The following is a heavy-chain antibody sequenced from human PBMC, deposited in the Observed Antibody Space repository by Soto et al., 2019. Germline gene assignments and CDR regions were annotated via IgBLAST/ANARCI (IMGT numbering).Heavy chain of an antibody. CDR3: ARLRLRFLECSLDY. Sequence: SETLSLTCTVSGGSISSYYWSWIRQPPGKGLEWIGYIYYSGSTNYNPSLKSRVTISVDTSKNQFSLKLSSVTAADTAVYYSARLRLRFLECSLDYWGQGTLVTVSS. CDR1: GGSISSYY. D-gene: IGHD3-3*01. J-gene: IGHJ4*02. V-gene: IGHV4-59*08. CDR2: IYYSGST.